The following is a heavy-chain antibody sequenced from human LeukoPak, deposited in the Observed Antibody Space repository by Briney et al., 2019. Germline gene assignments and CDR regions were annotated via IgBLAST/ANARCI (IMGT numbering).Heavy chain of an antibody. D-gene: IGHD2-21*02. V-gene: IGHV3-9*01. CDR1: GFTFDDYA. CDR2: ISWNSGSI. CDR3: AKVMARVTTSYYFDY. J-gene: IGHJ4*02. Sequence: PGGSLRLSCAASGFTFDDYAMHWVRQAPGKGLEWVSGISWNSGSIGYADSVKGRFTISRDNAKNSLYLQMNSLRAEDTALYYCAKVMARVTTSYYFDYWGQGTLVTVSS.